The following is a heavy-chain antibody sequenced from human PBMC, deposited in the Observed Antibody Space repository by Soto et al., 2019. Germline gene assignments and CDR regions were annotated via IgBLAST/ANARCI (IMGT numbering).Heavy chain of an antibody. Sequence: GGSLRLSCAASGFTFSSYAMSWVRQAPGKGLEWVSAISGSGGSTYYADSVKGRFTISRDNSKNTLYLQMSSLRAEDTAVYYCAKGTQFSYYSAMDVWGQGTTVTVSS. V-gene: IGHV3-23*01. CDR2: ISGSGGST. CDR1: GFTFSSYA. J-gene: IGHJ6*02. CDR3: AKGTQFSYYSAMDV.